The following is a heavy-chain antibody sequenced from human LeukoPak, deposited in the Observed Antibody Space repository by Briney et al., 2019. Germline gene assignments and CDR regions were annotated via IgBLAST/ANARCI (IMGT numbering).Heavy chain of an antibody. CDR3: AIFAGVVPGNLLL. V-gene: IGHV3-7*01. CDR2: INKDGTEK. D-gene: IGHD2-8*02. Sequence: GGSLRLSCAASEFTPSAFWMSWVRRPPGKGLEWVANINKDGTEKQYVVSVKGRFSIFRENGKNSVFLQMNSLLAEDTAVYCCAIFAGVVPGNLLLWGKGTTVIVSS. CDR1: EFTPSAFW. J-gene: IGHJ6*04.